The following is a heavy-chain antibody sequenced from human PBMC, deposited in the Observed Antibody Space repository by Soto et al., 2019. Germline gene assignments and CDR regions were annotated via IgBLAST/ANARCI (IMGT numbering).Heavy chain of an antibody. CDR2: IDPGASYT. CDR1: GYSFTSYW. D-gene: IGHD3-22*01. Sequence: EVQLVQSGAEVKKPGESLRISCKGSGYSFTSYWISWLRQMPGKGLEWMGRIDPGASYTNYSPSFQGHVTISADKSISTAYLQWSSLKASDTAMYYCARHGGDSSGYYPLNWFDPWGQGTLVTVSS. V-gene: IGHV5-10-1*03. J-gene: IGHJ5*02. CDR3: ARHGGDSSGYYPLNWFDP.